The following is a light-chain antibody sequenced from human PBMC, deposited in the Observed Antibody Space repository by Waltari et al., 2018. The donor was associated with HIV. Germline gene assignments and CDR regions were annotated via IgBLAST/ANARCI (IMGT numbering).Light chain of an antibody. CDR3: QQYNNWYT. CDR1: QNINTW. CDR2: KAS. Sequence: DVQMTQSPSTLSASVGDRVTITCRASQNINTWLAWYQQKPGKAPKLLIYKASTLESGVPSRFSSGSGTEFTLTISSLQPDDFATYYCQQYNNWYTFGQGTKLESK. V-gene: IGKV1-5*03. J-gene: IGKJ2*01.